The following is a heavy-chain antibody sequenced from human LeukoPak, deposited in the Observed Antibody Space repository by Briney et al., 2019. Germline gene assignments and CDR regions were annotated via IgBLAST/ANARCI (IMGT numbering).Heavy chain of an antibody. V-gene: IGHV1-46*01. CDR1: GYTFTSYF. Sequence: ASVKVSCKASGYTFTSYFIHWVRQAPGQGLEWMGIINPSGGSTNYAQKFQGRVTMTRDASTSTVYMELSSLRSEDTAVYYCATAKFGGNSYFDYWGQGTLVTVSS. CDR2: INPSGGST. CDR3: ATAKFGGNSYFDY. J-gene: IGHJ4*02. D-gene: IGHD4-23*01.